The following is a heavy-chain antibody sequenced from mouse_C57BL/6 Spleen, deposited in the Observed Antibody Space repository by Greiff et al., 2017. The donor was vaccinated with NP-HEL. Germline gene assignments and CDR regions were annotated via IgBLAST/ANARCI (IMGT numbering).Heavy chain of an antibody. J-gene: IGHJ1*03. CDR2: IYPGSGNT. CDR1: GYSFTSYY. CDR3: ARPVVEVGYFDV. D-gene: IGHD1-1*01. V-gene: IGHV1-66*01. Sequence: VKLQESGPELVKPGASVKISCKASGYSFTSYYIHWVKQRPGQGLEWIGWIYPGSGNTKYNEKFKGKATLTADTSSSTAYMQLSSLTSEDSAVYYCARPVVEVGYFDVWGTGTTVTVSS.